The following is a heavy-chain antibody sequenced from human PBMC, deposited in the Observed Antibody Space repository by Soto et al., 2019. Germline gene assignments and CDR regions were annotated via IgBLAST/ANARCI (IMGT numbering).Heavy chain of an antibody. V-gene: IGHV3-30*18. CDR3: AKVNTAYGDYYYYYYGMDV. D-gene: IGHD4-17*01. J-gene: IGHJ6*02. CDR2: ISYDGSNK. Sequence: GGSLRLSCAASGFTFSSYGMHWVRQAPGKGLEWVAVISYDGSNKYYADSVKGRFTISRDNSKNTLYLQMNSLRAEDTAVYYCAKVNTAYGDYYYYYYGMDVWGQGTTVTVSS. CDR1: GFTFSSYG.